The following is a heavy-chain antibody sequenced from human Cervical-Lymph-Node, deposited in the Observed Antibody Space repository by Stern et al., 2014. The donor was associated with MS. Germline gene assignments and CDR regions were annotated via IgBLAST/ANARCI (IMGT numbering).Heavy chain of an antibody. Sequence: QVQLVQSGAEVKKPGASVKVSCKVSGYTLTELSMHWVRQAPGKGLEWMGCFDPEDGETLYAQKSQGRVTMTEETSPDTAYMALSSLRSEDTAVYYCATPARTSSVDYFDYWGQGTLFTVSP. CDR3: ATPARTSSVDYFDY. CDR1: GYTLTELS. CDR2: FDPEDGET. D-gene: IGHD6-6*01. V-gene: IGHV1-24*01. J-gene: IGHJ4*02.